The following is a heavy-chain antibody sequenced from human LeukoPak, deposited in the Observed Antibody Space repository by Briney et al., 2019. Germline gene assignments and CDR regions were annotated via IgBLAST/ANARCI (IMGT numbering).Heavy chain of an antibody. CDR2: FHPEGGET. J-gene: IGHJ6*02. CDR3: ATSTIFGVDPPYYYYGMDV. Sequence: ASVKVSCKVSGSTLTELAMQWVRQAPGKGLGWMGGFHPEGGETIYAQKFQGRVTMTEDTSTDTAYMELSSLRSEDTAVYYCATSTIFGVDPPYYYYGMDVWGQGTTVTVSS. CDR1: GSTLTELA. V-gene: IGHV1-24*01. D-gene: IGHD3-3*01.